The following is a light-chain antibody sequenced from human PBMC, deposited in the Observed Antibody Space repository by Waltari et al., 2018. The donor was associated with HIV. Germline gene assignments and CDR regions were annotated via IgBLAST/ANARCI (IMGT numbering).Light chain of an antibody. CDR1: SSDVGGYNY. CDR3: SSYTSSSTLV. V-gene: IGLV2-14*01. Sequence: QSALTQPASVSGSPGQSITISCTGTSSDVGGYNYVSWYQQHPGKAPKLMIYEVRNWPPGVSNLFSGSTSGNTAPLTSSGLQAEDEADYYCSSYTSSSTLVFGGGTKLTVL. CDR2: EVR. J-gene: IGLJ2*01.